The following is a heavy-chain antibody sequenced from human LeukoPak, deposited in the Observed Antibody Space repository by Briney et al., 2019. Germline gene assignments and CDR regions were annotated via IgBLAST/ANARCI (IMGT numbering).Heavy chain of an antibody. Sequence: SETLSLTCTVSGGSISNYYWNWIRQPAGKGLEWIGRIYTSGSTNYNPSLKSRVTMSVDTSKNQFSLKLSSVTAADTAVYYCARVSTFEYSSSSGAFDIWGQGTMVTVSS. V-gene: IGHV4-4*07. CDR2: IYTSGST. CDR1: GGSISNYY. CDR3: ARVSTFEYSSSSGAFDI. D-gene: IGHD6-6*01. J-gene: IGHJ3*02.